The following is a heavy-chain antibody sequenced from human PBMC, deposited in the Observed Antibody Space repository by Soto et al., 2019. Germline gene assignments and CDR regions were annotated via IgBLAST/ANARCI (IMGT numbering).Heavy chain of an antibody. J-gene: IGHJ5*02. V-gene: IGHV1-3*01. CDR2: INPDNGNT. Sequence: QVQRVQSGAEVKKPGASVKISCKASGYTFTRYTMNWVRQAPGQRLEWMGWINPDNGNTKSSQKFQDRVIITRDTSASTAYIDLSSLRSEDTAVYYCARGIATGQLDPWGQGTLVTVSS. CDR3: ARGIATGQLDP. D-gene: IGHD2-15*01. CDR1: GYTFTRYT.